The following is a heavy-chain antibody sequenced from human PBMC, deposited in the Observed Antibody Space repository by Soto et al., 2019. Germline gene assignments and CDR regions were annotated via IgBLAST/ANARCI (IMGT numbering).Heavy chain of an antibody. V-gene: IGHV3-23*01. D-gene: IGHD3-22*01. Sequence: EVQLLESGGGLVQPGGSLRLSCAASGFTFSSYAMSWVRQAPGKGLEWVSAISGSGGSTYYADSVKGRFTISRDNSKNTLYLQMNSLRAEDTAVYYCAKVEGPMIVVVMDHFDYWGQGTLVTVSS. CDR2: ISGSGGST. CDR1: GFTFSSYA. J-gene: IGHJ4*02. CDR3: AKVEGPMIVVVMDHFDY.